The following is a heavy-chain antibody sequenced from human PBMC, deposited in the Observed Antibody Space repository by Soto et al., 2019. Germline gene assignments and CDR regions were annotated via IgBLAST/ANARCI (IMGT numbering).Heavy chain of an antibody. CDR1: GGSIRSNKW. CDR2: IYHSGST. CDR3: ARWGDWMQHVL. J-gene: IGHJ4*02. V-gene: IGHV4-4*02. Sequence: QVQLQESGPGLVKPSETLSLTCGVSGGSIRSNKWWSWVRQPPGKGLEWIGEIYHSGSTNYNPSLGRXXTXPXXKSKNQFSLKLSSVTASDTAVYSCARWGDWMQHVLWGQGTLVTVSS. D-gene: IGHD5-18*01.